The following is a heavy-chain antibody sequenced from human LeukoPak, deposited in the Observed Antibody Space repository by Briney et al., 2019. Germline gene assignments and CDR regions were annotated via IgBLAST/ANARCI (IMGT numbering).Heavy chain of an antibody. J-gene: IGHJ5*02. CDR1: GYIFTNYG. Sequence: ASVKVSCKASGYIFTNYGISWVRQAPGQGLEWMGWISTYSGNTYSAQRLQGRLTMTTDTSTSTAYMELRSLGSNDTAVYYCAKSGRGHLSSWGQGTLVTVSS. CDR3: AKSGRGHLSS. CDR2: ISTYSGNT. V-gene: IGHV1-18*01. D-gene: IGHD3-10*01.